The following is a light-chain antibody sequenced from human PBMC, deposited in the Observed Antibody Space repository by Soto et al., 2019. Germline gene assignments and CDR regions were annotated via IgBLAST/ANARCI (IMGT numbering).Light chain of an antibody. CDR2: DAS. CDR1: QDIRHY. V-gene: IGKV1-33*01. CDR3: QQYDGLPLT. J-gene: IGKJ4*01. Sequence: IQMTQSPSSLSASVGDKVTITCQASQDIRHYLNWYQHKPGEAPKLLIYDASNLETGVPSRFSGGGSGTHFTLTISTLQPEDFSTYSCQQYDGLPLTFSGGTRVESK.